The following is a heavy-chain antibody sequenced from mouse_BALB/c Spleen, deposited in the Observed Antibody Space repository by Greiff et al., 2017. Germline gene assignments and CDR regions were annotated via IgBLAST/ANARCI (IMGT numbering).Heavy chain of an antibody. CDR1: GYTFSSYW. Sequence: VQLMESGAELMKPGASVKISCKATGYTFSSYWIEWVKQRPGHGLEWIGEILPGSGSTNYNEKFKGKATFTADTSSNTAYMQLSSLTSEDSAVYYCAREYRYDEGFAYWGQGTLVTVSA. J-gene: IGHJ3*01. CDR3: AREYRYDEGFAY. V-gene: IGHV1-9*01. CDR2: ILPGSGST. D-gene: IGHD2-14*01.